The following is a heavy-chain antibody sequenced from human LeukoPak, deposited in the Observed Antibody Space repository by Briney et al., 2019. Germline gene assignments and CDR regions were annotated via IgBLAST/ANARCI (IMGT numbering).Heavy chain of an antibody. CDR2: ISGSGGST. V-gene: IGHV3-23*01. D-gene: IGHD3-22*01. CDR1: GFTFSSYA. J-gene: IGHJ4*02. CDR3: TRAYYDSSGYYYYGNS. Sequence: GGSLRLSCAASGFTFSSYAMSWVRQAPGKGLEWVSAISGSGGSTYYADSVKGRFTISRDNSKNTLYLQMNSLKTEDTAVYYCTRAYYDSSGYYYYGNSWGQGTLVTVSS.